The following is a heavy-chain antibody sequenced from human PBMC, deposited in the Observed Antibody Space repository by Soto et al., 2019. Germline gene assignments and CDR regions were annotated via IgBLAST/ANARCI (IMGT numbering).Heavy chain of an antibody. CDR1: GFTFRTYG. CDR2: IWYDVSNK. D-gene: IGHD1-26*01. CDR3: ARGRVDGGELDL. J-gene: IGHJ4*02. V-gene: IGHV3-33*01. Sequence: VQLVESGGGVVQPGRSLRLSCAASGFTFRTYGMYWVRQAPGKGLEWVAVIWYDVSNKYYADSVKGRFTISRDNSENTLYLQMNRLRAEDTAVYYCARGRVDGGELDLWGQGTLVTVSS.